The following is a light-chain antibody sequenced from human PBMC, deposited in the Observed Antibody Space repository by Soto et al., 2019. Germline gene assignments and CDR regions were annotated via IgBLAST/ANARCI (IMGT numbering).Light chain of an antibody. V-gene: IGKV1-9*01. CDR1: QGVRSY. CDR2: GAS. CDR3: HQVYTSPRT. J-gene: IGKJ1*01. Sequence: IQLTQSPSSLSASVGDRVTITCRASQGVRSYLAWFQQRPGKAPKLLIFGASTLQNGVPARFSGGGFGKEFTLTITSLQPEDFATYYCHQVYTSPRTFGQGTKVDIK.